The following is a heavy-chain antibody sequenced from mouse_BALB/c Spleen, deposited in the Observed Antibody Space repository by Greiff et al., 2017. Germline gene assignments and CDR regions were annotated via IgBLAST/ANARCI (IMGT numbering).Heavy chain of an antibody. J-gene: IGHJ3*01. V-gene: IGHV14-3*02. D-gene: IGHD2-1*01. CDR2: IDPANGNT. CDR1: GFNIKDTY. CDR3: ARGYYGPWFAY. Sequence: VQLQQSGAELVKPGASVKLSCTASGFNIKDTYMHWVKQRPEQGLEWIGRIDPANGNTKYDPKFQGKATITADTSSNTAYLQLSSLTSEDTAVYYCARGYYGPWFAYGGQGTLVTVSA.